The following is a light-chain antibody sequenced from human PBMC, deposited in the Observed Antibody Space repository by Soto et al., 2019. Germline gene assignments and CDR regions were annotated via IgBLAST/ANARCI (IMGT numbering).Light chain of an antibody. CDR1: SSDVGNYKY. CDR2: EVG. J-gene: IGLJ1*01. Sequence: QSVLTQPASVSGSPGQSITISCTGTSSDVGNYKYVSWYQQHPGKAPKLMIYEVGNRPSGVSNRLSGSKSGNTASLTISGLQAEDETDYYCFSYTSSGTYVFGTGTKV. CDR3: FSYTSSGTYV. V-gene: IGLV2-14*01.